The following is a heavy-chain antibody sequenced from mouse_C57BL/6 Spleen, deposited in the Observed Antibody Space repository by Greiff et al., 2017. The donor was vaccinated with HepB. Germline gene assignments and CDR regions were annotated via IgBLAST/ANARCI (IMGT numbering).Heavy chain of an antibody. CDR3: ATAYYSKGYAMDY. V-gene: IGHV1-64*01. Sequence: VQLQQSGAELVKPGASVKLSCKASGYTFTSYWMHWVKQRPGQGLEWIGMIHPNSGSTNYNEKFKSKATLTVDKSSSTAYMQLSSLTSEDSAVYYCATAYYSKGYAMDYWGQGTSVTVSS. CDR2: IHPNSGST. J-gene: IGHJ4*01. CDR1: GYTFTSYW. D-gene: IGHD2-5*01.